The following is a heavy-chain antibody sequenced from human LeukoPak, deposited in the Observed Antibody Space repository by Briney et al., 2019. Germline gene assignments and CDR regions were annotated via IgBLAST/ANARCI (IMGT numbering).Heavy chain of an antibody. Sequence: GASVKVSCKASGYTFTGYYMRWVRQAPGQGLEWMGWINPNSGGTNYAQKFQGRVTMTRDTSISTAYMELSRLRSDDTAVYYCARAPYYDFWSGYYPTSYYFDYWGQGTLVTVSS. D-gene: IGHD3-3*01. CDR2: INPNSGGT. CDR3: ARAPYYDFWSGYYPTSYYFDY. J-gene: IGHJ4*02. CDR1: GYTFTGYY. V-gene: IGHV1-2*02.